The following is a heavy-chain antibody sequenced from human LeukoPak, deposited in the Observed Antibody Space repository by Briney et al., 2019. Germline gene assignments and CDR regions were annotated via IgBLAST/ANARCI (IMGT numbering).Heavy chain of an antibody. CDR3: ARGDIVVVPAALRFDP. Sequence: PSETLSLTCTVSGVSISSGDYYWSWIRQPPGKGLEWIGYIYYSGSTYYNPSLKSRVTISVDTSKNQFSLKLSSVTAADTAVYYCARGDIVVVPAALRFDPWGQGTLVTVSS. D-gene: IGHD2-2*01. CDR1: GVSISSGDYY. V-gene: IGHV4-30-4*08. J-gene: IGHJ5*02. CDR2: IYYSGST.